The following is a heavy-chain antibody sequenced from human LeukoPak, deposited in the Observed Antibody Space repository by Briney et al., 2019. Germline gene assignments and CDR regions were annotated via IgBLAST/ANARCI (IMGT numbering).Heavy chain of an antibody. Sequence: SVKVSCKASGGTVSSYAISWVRQAPGQGLEWMGGIIPIFGTANYAQKFQGRVTITADESTSTAYMELSSLRSEDTAVYYCARALSYYYGSGDDHYYYGMDVWGQGTTVTVSS. CDR2: IIPIFGTA. D-gene: IGHD3-10*01. CDR1: GGTVSSYA. CDR3: ARALSYYYGSGDDHYYYGMDV. J-gene: IGHJ6*02. V-gene: IGHV1-69*13.